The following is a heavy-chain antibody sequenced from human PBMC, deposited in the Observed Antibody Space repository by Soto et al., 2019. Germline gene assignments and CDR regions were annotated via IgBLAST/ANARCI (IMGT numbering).Heavy chain of an antibody. V-gene: IGHV3-23*01. D-gene: IGHD3-9*01. CDR3: AKATYKDTLTGSLALDY. CDR1: GFTFSSYA. Sequence: PGGSLRLSCAASGFTFSSYAMSWVRQAPGKGLEWISAISDSGGSTYYADSVKGRFAISRDKSKNTLYLQMNSLRAEDTAVYYCAKATYKDTLTGSLALDYWGQGTLVTVSS. CDR2: ISDSGGST. J-gene: IGHJ4*02.